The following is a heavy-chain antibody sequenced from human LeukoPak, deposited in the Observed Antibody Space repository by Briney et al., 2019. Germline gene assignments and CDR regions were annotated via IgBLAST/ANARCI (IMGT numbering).Heavy chain of an antibody. CDR2: ISYDGSNK. CDR3: ARDTRVSIIAAAGPFDY. CDR1: GFTFSSYA. V-gene: IGHV3-30*04. Sequence: GGSLRLSCAASGFTFSSYAMHWVRQAPGKGLEWVAVISYDGSNKYYADSVKGRFTISRDNSKNTLYLQMNSLRAEDTAVYYCARDTRVSIIAAAGPFDYWGQGTLVTVSS. J-gene: IGHJ4*02. D-gene: IGHD6-13*01.